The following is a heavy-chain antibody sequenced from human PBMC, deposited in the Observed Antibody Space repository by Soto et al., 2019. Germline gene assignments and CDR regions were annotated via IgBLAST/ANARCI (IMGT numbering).Heavy chain of an antibody. D-gene: IGHD6-13*01. Sequence: QPGGSLRLSCAASGFTFSSHAMHWVRQAPGKGLEWVAAILYDGSNQYYADAVKGRFTISRDNSKNTLYPQMNSLRVEDTAVYYCAKEGRVGYSTRIFRRDNWFDPWGQGTPVTVSS. J-gene: IGHJ5*02. CDR3: AKEGRVGYSTRIFRRDNWFDP. V-gene: IGHV3-33*06. CDR2: ILYDGSNQ. CDR1: GFTFSSHA.